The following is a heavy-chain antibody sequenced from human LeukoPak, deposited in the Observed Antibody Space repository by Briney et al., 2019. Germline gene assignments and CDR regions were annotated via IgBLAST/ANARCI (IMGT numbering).Heavy chain of an antibody. J-gene: IGHJ4*02. D-gene: IGHD6-19*01. CDR1: GFTFSNFW. V-gene: IGHV3-7*01. CDR3: ARLSTAVIDSDY. CDR2: IKQDGNET. Sequence: GGALRLSCAASGFTFSNFWMSWVRQASGKGLEGVANIKQDGNETYYADSVKGRFTISRDNARNSLYLQMNSLRVEDTAMYYCARLSTAVIDSDYWGQGTLVTVSS.